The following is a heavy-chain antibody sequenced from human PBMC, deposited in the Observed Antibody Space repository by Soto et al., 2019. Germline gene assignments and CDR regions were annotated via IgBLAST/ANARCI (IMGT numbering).Heavy chain of an antibody. D-gene: IGHD2-21*02. Sequence: SETLSLTCPVSGGSISSYYWSWIRQPAGKGVEWIGRIYTSGSTNYNPSLNSRVTMSVDTSKNQFSLKLSSVTAADTAVYYCARDGAYCGGDCYPNWFDPWGQGTLVTVSS. CDR3: ARDGAYCGGDCYPNWFDP. J-gene: IGHJ5*02. CDR2: IYTSGST. V-gene: IGHV4-4*07. CDR1: GGSISSYY.